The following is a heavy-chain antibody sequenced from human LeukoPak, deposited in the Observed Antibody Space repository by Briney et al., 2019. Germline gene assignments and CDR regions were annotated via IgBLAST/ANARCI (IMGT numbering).Heavy chain of an antibody. J-gene: IGHJ4*02. D-gene: IGHD2-15*01. CDR2: ISSSSSYI. CDR1: GFTFSSYS. Sequence: RGSLRLSCAASGFTFSSYSMNWVRQAPGKGLEWVSSISSSSSYIYYADSVKGRFTISRDNAKNSLYLQMNSLRAEDTAVYYCARDSVYCSGGSCYSFDYWGQGTLVTVSS. CDR3: ARDSVYCSGGSCYSFDY. V-gene: IGHV3-21*01.